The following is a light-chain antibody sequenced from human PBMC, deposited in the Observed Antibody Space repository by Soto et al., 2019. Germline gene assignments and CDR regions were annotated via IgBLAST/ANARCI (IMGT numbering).Light chain of an antibody. Sequence: QSVLTQPASVSGSPGQSITISCTGTSSDVGGYNYVSWYQQHPGKAPKLMIYDVTIRPSGVSDRFSGSKSGNTASLTISGLQAEDEADYYCRSLTVSGPIFGGGTKLTVL. CDR2: DVT. CDR3: RSLTVSGPI. V-gene: IGLV2-14*03. CDR1: SSDVGGYNY. J-gene: IGLJ2*01.